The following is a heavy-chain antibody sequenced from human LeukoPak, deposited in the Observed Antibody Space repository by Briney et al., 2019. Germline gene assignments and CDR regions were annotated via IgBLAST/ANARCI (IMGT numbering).Heavy chain of an antibody. V-gene: IGHV3-30*03. CDR2: ISHDGSNR. Sequence: GGSLRLSCAASGFTFSNYGMHWVRQAPGKGLEWVAVISHDGSNRNNADSVKGRFSISRDNSKNTLYLQMNSLRGEDTAVYYCARDAWQGYTFDKWGQGIAVTVSS. J-gene: IGHJ4*02. CDR1: GFTFSNYG. CDR3: ARDAWQGYTFDK. D-gene: IGHD5-12*01.